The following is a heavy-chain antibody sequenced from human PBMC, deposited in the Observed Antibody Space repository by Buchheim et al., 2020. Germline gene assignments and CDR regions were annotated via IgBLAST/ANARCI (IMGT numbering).Heavy chain of an antibody. CDR2: ISYDGGNK. CDR3: AKDGGGYGDFDY. CDR1: GFTFSSYG. Sequence: QVQLVESGGGVVQPGRSLRLSCAASGFTFSSYGMHWVRQAPGKGLEWVAVISYDGGNKYYADSVKGRFTISRDNSKNTLYLQMNSLRAEDTAVYYCAKDGGGYGDFDYWGQGTL. J-gene: IGHJ4*02. V-gene: IGHV3-30*18. D-gene: IGHD5-12*01.